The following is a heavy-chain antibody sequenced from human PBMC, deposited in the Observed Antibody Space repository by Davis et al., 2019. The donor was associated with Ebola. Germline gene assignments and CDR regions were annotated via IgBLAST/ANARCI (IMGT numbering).Heavy chain of an antibody. Sequence: MPSETLSLTCTVSGGSISSSSYYWGWTRQPPGKGLEWIGSIYYSGSTYYNPSLKSRVTISVDTSKNQFSLKLSSVTAADTAVYYCARHKGGQPPYNWFDPWGQGTLVTVSS. V-gene: IGHV4-39*01. D-gene: IGHD1-14*01. CDR1: GGSISSSSYY. J-gene: IGHJ5*02. CDR2: IYYSGST. CDR3: ARHKGGQPPYNWFDP.